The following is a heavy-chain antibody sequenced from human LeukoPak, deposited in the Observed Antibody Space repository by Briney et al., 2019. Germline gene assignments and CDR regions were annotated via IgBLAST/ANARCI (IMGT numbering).Heavy chain of an antibody. Sequence: SVKVSFKSSGGTFSRYGITWVRQAPGQGLEWMGRIIPILDVAKYSQEFQGRVTITADKSTRTAYMELSSLTPEGTAVYFCARGPDYHDSSGLTRVPFEYWGQGTLVTVSS. V-gene: IGHV1-69*04. CDR1: GGTFSRYG. CDR2: IIPILDVA. CDR3: ARGPDYHDSSGLTRVPFEY. D-gene: IGHD3-22*01. J-gene: IGHJ4*02.